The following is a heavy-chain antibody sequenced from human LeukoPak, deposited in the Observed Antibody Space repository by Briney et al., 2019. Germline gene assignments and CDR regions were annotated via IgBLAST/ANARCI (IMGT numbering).Heavy chain of an antibody. CDR1: GYSISSGYY. Sequence: SETLSLTCAVSGYSISSGYYWGWIRQPPGKGLEWIGSIYYSGSTYYNPSLKSRVTISVDTSKNQFSLKLSSVTAADTAVYYCARLQSTVSGFDYWGQGTLVTVSS. D-gene: IGHD4-11*01. V-gene: IGHV4-38-2*01. CDR3: ARLQSTVSGFDY. CDR2: IYYSGST. J-gene: IGHJ4*02.